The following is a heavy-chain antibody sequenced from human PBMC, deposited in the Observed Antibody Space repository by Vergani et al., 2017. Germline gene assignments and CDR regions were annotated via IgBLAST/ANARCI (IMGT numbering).Heavy chain of an antibody. J-gene: IGHJ6*02. CDR3: ATVPSYCGMDV. CDR2: IKEDGSEK. D-gene: IGHD1-1*01. CDR1: GFTLSSFW. V-gene: IGHV3-7*01. Sequence: EVQLVESGGGLVQPGGSLRLSCAASGFTLSSFWMSWVRQAAGKGLEWVANIKEDGSEKFYVDSVRGRFVLSRDNAKNSLYLQLNSLRAEDTAVYYCATVPSYCGMDVWGQGTTVTVSS.